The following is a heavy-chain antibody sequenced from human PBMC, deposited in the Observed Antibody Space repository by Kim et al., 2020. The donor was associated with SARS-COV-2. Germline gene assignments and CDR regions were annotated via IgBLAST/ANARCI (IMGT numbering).Heavy chain of an antibody. CDR2: IYYSGST. V-gene: IGHV4-59*08. CDR3: ARRGYSGYDWGGYYFDY. D-gene: IGHD5-12*01. J-gene: IGHJ4*02. CDR1: GGSISSYY. Sequence: SETLSLTCTVSGGSISSYYWSWIRQPPGKGLEWIGYIYYSGSTNYNPSLKSRVTISVDTSKNQFSLKLSSVTAADTAVYYCARRGYSGYDWGGYYFDYWGQGTLVTVSS.